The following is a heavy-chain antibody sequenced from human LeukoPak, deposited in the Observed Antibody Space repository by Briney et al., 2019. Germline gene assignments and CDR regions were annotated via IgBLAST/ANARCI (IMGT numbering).Heavy chain of an antibody. CDR2: INSDARNT. CDR1: GFTFSSYW. J-gene: IGHJ3*02. D-gene: IGHD3-3*01. Sequence: PGGSLRLSCAASGFTFSSYWMYWVRQAPGKGLVWVSRINSDARNTNYADSVQGRFTISRDNAKNTLYLQMNSLRVEDTGVYYCXSGIGVGDSFDIWGQGTMVTVSS. CDR3: XSGIGVGDSFDI. V-gene: IGHV3-74*01.